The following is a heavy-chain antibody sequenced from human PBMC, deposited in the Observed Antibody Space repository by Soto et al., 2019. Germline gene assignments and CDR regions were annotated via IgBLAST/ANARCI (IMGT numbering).Heavy chain of an antibody. D-gene: IGHD2-2*01. CDR1: GFTFSSYA. Sequence: EVQLLESGGALVQPGGSLRLSCVGSGFTFSSYAMSWVRQAPGKGLEWVSVIYSGGSTYYADSVKGRFTISRHNSKNTLYLQMNSLRAEDTAVYYCARVARTCSSTSCYADYYYYYYMDVWGKGTTVTVSS. V-gene: IGHV3-53*04. J-gene: IGHJ6*03. CDR3: ARVARTCSSTSCYADYYYYYYMDV. CDR2: IYSGGST.